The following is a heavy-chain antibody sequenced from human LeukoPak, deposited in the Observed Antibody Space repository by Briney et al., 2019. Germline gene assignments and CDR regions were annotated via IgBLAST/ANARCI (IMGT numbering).Heavy chain of an antibody. V-gene: IGHV4-38-2*02. D-gene: IGHD3-3*01. CDR2: IHHSGST. J-gene: IGHJ4*02. Sequence: PSETLSLTYTVSNYSISSGYYWGWIRQPPGKGLEWIGSIHHSGSTYYNPSLKSRVTISVDTSKNHFSLKLTSVTAADTAVYYCARAFGVVIYFDYWGQGTLVTVSS. CDR3: ARAFGVVIYFDY. CDR1: NYSISSGYY.